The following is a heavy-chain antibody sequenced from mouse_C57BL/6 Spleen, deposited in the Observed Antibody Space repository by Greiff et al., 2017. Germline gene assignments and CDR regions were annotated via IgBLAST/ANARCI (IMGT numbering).Heavy chain of an antibody. CDR2: IHPNSGST. CDR1: GYTFTSYW. CDR3: ARGYDYDGPWAMDY. D-gene: IGHD2-4*01. Sequence: VQLQQPGAELVKPGASVKLSCKASGYTFTSYWMHWVKQRPGQGLEWIGMIHPNSGSTNYNEKFKSKATLTVDKSSSTAYMQLSSLTSEDSAVYYCARGYDYDGPWAMDYWGQGTSVTVSS. V-gene: IGHV1-64*01. J-gene: IGHJ4*01.